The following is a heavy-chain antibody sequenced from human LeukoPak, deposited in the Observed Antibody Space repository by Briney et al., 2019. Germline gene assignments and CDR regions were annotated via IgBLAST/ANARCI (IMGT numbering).Heavy chain of an antibody. V-gene: IGHV1-69*13. D-gene: IGHD2-2*02. CDR1: GGTFSSYA. Sequence: GASVNVSCTASGGTFSSYAISWVRQAPGQGLEWMGGIIPIFGTANYAQKFQGRVTITADESTSTAYMELSSQRSEDTAVYCCATCARNFYCYRFDYWGQGTLVTVSS. CDR3: ATCARNFYCYRFDY. J-gene: IGHJ4*02. CDR2: IIPIFGTA.